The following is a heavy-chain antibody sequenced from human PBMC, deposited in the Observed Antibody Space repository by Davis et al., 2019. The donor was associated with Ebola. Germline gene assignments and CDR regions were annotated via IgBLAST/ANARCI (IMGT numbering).Heavy chain of an antibody. J-gene: IGHJ5*02. Sequence: HTGGSLRLSCAASGFTFSNYWMHWVRQVPGRGLVWVSRMNNDGTTTQYADSVKGRFTISRDNAKSTLYLQMNRLTVEDTAMYYCVREAASGNWFDPWGQGTLVTVSS. CDR2: MNNDGTTT. CDR3: VREAASGNWFDP. V-gene: IGHV3-74*03. D-gene: IGHD6-13*01. CDR1: GFTFSNYW.